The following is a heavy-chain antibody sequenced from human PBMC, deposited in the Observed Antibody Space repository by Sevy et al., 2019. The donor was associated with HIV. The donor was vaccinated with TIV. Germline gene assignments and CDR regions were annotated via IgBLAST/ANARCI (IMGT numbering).Heavy chain of an antibody. CDR3: ARIGMGQTYGTPTWY. V-gene: IGHV3-30-3*01. D-gene: IGHD2-8*01. CDR1: GFTFSRYA. J-gene: IGHJ4*02. Sequence: GGSLRLSCAVAGFTFSRYAMHWVRQAPGKGLEWVAVMSYDGGNKHYADSVKGRFTISRDNSKNTLFLHMNSLRAEDTAVNHCARIGMGQTYGTPTWYWGQGTLVTVSS. CDR2: MSYDGGNK.